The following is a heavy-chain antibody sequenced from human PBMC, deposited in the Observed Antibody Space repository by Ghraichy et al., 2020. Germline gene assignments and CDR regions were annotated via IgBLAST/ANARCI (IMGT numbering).Heavy chain of an antibody. Sequence: GALRLSCAASGFTFSSYAMHWVRQAPGKGLEWVAVISYDGSNKYYADSVKGRFTISRDNSKNRLYLQMNSLRAEDTAVYYCARDQDIAAPGAFDIWGQGTMVTVSS. D-gene: IGHD6-13*01. CDR3: ARDQDIAAPGAFDI. J-gene: IGHJ3*02. CDR2: ISYDGSNK. CDR1: GFTFSSYA. V-gene: IGHV3-30-3*01.